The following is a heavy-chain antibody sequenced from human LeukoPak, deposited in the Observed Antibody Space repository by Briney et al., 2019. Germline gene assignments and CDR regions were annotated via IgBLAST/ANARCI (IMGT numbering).Heavy chain of an antibody. V-gene: IGHV3-7*01. J-gene: IGHJ4*02. CDR2: MKQDGSEE. D-gene: IGHD5-24*01. Sequence: PGGSLRLSCAASGFTFSTYWLTWVRQAPGKGLEWVANMKQDGSEEYYVDSVKGRFTISRDNAKNSLYLQMNSLRTEDTAIYYCARDRRDGYNVLDYWGQGTLVTVSS. CDR1: GFTFSTYW. CDR3: ARDRRDGYNVLDY.